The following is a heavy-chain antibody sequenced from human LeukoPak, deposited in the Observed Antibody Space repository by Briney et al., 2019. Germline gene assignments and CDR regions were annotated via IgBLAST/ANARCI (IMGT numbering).Heavy chain of an antibody. D-gene: IGHD6-13*01. V-gene: IGHV3-7*01. CDR3: AKAGKQQLGNYYYYYMDV. Sequence: GGSLRLSCAASGFTFSSYWMSWVRQAPGKGLEWLANIKQDESEKYYVDSVKGRFTISRDNAKNSLYLQMNSLRAEDTAVYYCAKAGKQQLGNYYYYYMDVWGKGTTVTVSS. CDR2: IKQDESEK. CDR1: GFTFSSYW. J-gene: IGHJ6*03.